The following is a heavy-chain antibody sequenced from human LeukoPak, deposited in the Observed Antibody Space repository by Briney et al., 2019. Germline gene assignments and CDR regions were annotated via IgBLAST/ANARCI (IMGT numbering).Heavy chain of an antibody. V-gene: IGHV4-31*03. J-gene: IGHJ4*02. CDR3: ARDRPPGGYFDY. CDR2: IYHSGST. D-gene: IGHD2-8*02. CDR1: GGSISSGGYY. Sequence: SETLSLTCTVSGGSISSGGYYWSWIRQHPGKGLEWIGYIYHSGSTYYNPSLKSRVTISVDRSKNQFSLKLSSVTAADTAVYYCARDRPPGGYFDYWGQGTLVTVSS.